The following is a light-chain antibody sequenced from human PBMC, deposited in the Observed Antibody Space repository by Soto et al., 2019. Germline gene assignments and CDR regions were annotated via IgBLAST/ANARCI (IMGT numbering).Light chain of an antibody. Sequence: DIQMTQSPSSVSASVGDRVTITCRASHSISSWLAWYQQKPGRAPNLLIYAASSLQSGVPSRFSGSGSGTDFTLTITSLQPEDFATYFCQQASGLPFYFGPGTKVDIK. CDR1: HSISSW. J-gene: IGKJ3*01. V-gene: IGKV1-12*01. CDR2: AAS. CDR3: QQASGLPFY.